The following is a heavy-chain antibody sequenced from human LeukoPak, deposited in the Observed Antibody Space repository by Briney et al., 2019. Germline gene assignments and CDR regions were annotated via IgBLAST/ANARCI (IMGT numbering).Heavy chain of an antibody. J-gene: IGHJ4*02. CDR1: GFTFSKYY. D-gene: IGHD6-19*01. CDR3: ARGYSSGWYY. CDR2: ISSSSSTI. Sequence: PGGSLRLSCAASGFTFSKYYMSWIRQAPGKGLEWVSYISSSSSTIYYADSVKGRFTISRDNAKNSLYLQMNSLRAEDTAVYYCARGYSSGWYYWGQGTLVTVSS. V-gene: IGHV3-11*04.